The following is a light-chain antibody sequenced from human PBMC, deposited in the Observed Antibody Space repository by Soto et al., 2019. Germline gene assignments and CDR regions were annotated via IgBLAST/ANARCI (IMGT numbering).Light chain of an antibody. CDR2: AAS. J-gene: IGKJ1*01. CDR1: QSISSY. Sequence: DIQMTQSPSSLSASVGDRVTITCRASQSISSYLNWYQQKPGKAPKLLIYAASSLQSGVPSRFSGSGSGTDFTLTITNLQPDDFATFYCQQYSTFPRTFGQGTKVDIK. V-gene: IGKV1-39*01. CDR3: QQYSTFPRT.